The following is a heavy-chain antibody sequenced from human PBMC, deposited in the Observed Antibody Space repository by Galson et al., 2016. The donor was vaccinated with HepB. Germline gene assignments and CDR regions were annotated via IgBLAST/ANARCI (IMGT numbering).Heavy chain of an antibody. CDR1: EFTFDDYA. Sequence: CLRLSCAASEFTFDDYAMHWVRQAPGKGLEWVSGINWNSGRLTYADSVKGRFTISRDNAKNSLYLQMSSLRVEDTALYYCAKDFTAIVFGRAFDIWGQGTVVTVSS. CDR3: AKDFTAIVFGRAFDI. J-gene: IGHJ3*02. V-gene: IGHV3-9*01. CDR2: INWNSGRL. D-gene: IGHD3-3*01.